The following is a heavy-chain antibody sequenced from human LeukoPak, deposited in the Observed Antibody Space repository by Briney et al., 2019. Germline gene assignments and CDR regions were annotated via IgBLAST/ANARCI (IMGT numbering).Heavy chain of an antibody. Sequence: ASVKVSCKASGYTFTSHYMHWVRQAPGQGLECMGIITPSGDTTTYTQKLQGRVTITSDMFTGTVYMELRSLTSEDTAVYYCARDVEKGYNYFDLWGKGTPVVVSS. J-gene: IGHJ4*02. D-gene: IGHD5-24*01. CDR3: ARDVEKGYNYFDL. CDR2: ITPSGDTT. CDR1: GYTFTSHY. V-gene: IGHV1-46*01.